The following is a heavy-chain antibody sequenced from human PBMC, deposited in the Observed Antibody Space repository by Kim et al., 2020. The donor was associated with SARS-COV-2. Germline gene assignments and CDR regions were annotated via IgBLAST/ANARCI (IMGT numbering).Heavy chain of an antibody. J-gene: IGHJ3*02. CDR2: ITKSSTTI. CDR3: VRDRMGGAFDS. D-gene: IGHD3-16*01. V-gene: IGHV3-48*02. CDR1: GFTFSAYD. Sequence: GGSLRLSCATSGFTFSAYDMNWVRQAPGKGLEWLSFITKSSTTIYYADSVEGRFTISRDNAKNSLFLQMNSLRDEDTALYYCVRDRMGGAFDSWGQGTM.